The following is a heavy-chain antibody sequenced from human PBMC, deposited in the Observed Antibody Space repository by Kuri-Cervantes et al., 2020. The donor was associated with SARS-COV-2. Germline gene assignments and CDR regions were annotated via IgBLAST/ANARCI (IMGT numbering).Heavy chain of an antibody. CDR1: GFSFSSYG. V-gene: IGHV3-21*04. Sequence: GESLKISCAASGFSFSSYGMSWVRQAPGKGLEWVSSISSSSSYIYYADSVKGRFTISRNNAKNSLYLQMNSLKTEDTAVYYCTTLIDYWGQGALVTVSS. CDR3: TTLIDY. J-gene: IGHJ4*02. CDR2: ISSSSSYI.